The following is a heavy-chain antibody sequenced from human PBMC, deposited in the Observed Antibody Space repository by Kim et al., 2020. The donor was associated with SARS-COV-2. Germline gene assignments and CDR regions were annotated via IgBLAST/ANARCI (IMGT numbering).Heavy chain of an antibody. V-gene: IGHV4-34*01. J-gene: IGHJ6*02. CDR3: ARGNFSPFYYYYYGMDV. Sequence: SETLSLTCAVYGGSFSGYYWSWIRQPPGKGLEWIGEINHSGSTNYNPSLKSRVTISVDTSKNQFSLKLSSVTAADTAVYYCARGNFSPFYYYYYGMDVWGQGTTVTVSS. CDR1: GGSFSGYY. CDR2: INHSGST.